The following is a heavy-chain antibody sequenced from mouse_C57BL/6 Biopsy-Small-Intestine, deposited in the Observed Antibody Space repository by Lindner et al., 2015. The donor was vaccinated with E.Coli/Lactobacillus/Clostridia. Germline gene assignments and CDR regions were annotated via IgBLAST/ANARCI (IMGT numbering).Heavy chain of an antibody. CDR3: ARSYYGSSYPYAMDY. J-gene: IGHJ4*01. D-gene: IGHD1-1*01. Sequence: VQLQESGAELARPGASVKLSCKASGYTFTNYGITWVKQRTGQGLEWIGEIYPRSGNTYYNEKFKGRATLTADKSSSTAYMELRSPASEDSAVYFCARSYYGSSYPYAMDYWDQGTSVTVSS. CDR2: IYPRSGNT. V-gene: IGHV1-81*01. CDR1: GYTFTNYG.